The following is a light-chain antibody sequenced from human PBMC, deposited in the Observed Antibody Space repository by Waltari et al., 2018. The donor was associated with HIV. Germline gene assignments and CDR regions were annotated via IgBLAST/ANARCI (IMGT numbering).Light chain of an antibody. CDR3: QQYYSTPPLT. Sequence: DIVMTKYPDSLAVSLGERATIHCKSSQSVLYSSHIKNYLAWYQQKPGQPPKLLIYGASTRQSRVPDRFSGSESGTDFTLTSSSLQAEDVAVYCSQQYYSTPPLTFGGGTKVEIK. CDR1: QSVLYSSHIKNY. CDR2: GAS. J-gene: IGKJ4*01. V-gene: IGKV4-1*01.